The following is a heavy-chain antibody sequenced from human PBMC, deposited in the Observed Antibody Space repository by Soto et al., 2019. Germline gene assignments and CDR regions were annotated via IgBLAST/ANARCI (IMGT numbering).Heavy chain of an antibody. D-gene: IGHD3-16*01. CDR2: ISAYNGNT. CDR1: GYTFTSYG. CDR3: AMVDVYVTPSPQDV. Sequence: ASVKVSCKASGYTFTSYGISWVRQAPGQGLEWMGWISAYNGNTKYAQKLQGRVTLTTDTSTSTAYMELRSLRSNDTAIYYCAMVDVYVTPSPQDVWGQGTTVTVS. J-gene: IGHJ6*02. V-gene: IGHV1-18*01.